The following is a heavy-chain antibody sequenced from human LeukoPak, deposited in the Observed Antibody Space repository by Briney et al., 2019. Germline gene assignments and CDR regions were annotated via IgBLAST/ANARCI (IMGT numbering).Heavy chain of an antibody. Sequence: SVKVSCKASGGTFSSYAISWVRQAPGQGLEWMGRIIPIFVTVNYAQKFQGRVTITMDESRSTAYMELSSLRSEDTAVYYCARDGCGSSGFYWRGGPNWFDPWGQGTLVTVSS. CDR3: ARDGCGSSGFYWRGGPNWFDP. V-gene: IGHV1-69*05. J-gene: IGHJ5*02. CDR2: IIPIFVTV. D-gene: IGHD3-22*01. CDR1: GGTFSSYA.